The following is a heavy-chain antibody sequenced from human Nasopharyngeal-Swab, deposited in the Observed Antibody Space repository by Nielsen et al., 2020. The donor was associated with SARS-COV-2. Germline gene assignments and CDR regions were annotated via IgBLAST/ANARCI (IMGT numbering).Heavy chain of an antibody. D-gene: IGHD5-24*01. CDR1: GFTFRNND. J-gene: IGHJ4*02. V-gene: IGHV3-13*01. CDR2: IDRGGDI. Sequence: GESLKISCAASGFTFRNNDMHWVRQGTGKGLEWVSGIDRGGDIYYADSVKGRFTTSRDNDKSSLHLQMNNLRAGDTAVYYCVTGIDGWNYWGRGTLVTVSS. CDR3: VTGIDGWNY.